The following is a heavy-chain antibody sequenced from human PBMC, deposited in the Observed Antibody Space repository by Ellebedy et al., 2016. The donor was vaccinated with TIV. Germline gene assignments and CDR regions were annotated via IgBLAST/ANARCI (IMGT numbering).Heavy chain of an antibody. CDR2: ISGSGGST. D-gene: IGHD6-19*01. Sequence: PGGSLRLSCAASGFTFSSYAMSWVRQAPGKGLEWVSAISGSGGSTYYADSVKGRFTISRDNSKNTLYLQMNSLRAEDTAVYYCAKDAVRIPPEYSSGWRFDYWGQGTLVTVSS. J-gene: IGHJ4*02. CDR1: GFTFSSYA. CDR3: AKDAVRIPPEYSSGWRFDY. V-gene: IGHV3-23*01.